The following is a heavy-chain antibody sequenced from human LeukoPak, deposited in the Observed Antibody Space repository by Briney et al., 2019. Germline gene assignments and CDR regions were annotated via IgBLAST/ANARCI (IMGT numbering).Heavy chain of an antibody. V-gene: IGHV3-48*03. CDR3: ARGVPKTSYYYYYMDV. CDR1: GFTFSSYE. D-gene: IGHD4-11*01. CDR2: ISSSGSTI. Sequence: GGSLRLSCAASGFTFSSYEMNWVRQAPGKGLEWVSYISSSGSTIYYADSVKGRFTISRDNAKNSLYLQMNSLRAEDTAVYYCARGVPKTSYYYYYMDVWGKGPRSPSP. J-gene: IGHJ6*03.